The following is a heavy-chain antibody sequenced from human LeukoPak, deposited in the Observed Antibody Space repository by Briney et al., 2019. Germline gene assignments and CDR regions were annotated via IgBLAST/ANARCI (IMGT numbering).Heavy chain of an antibody. J-gene: IGHJ6*02. CDR3: ASYGLGSPLYGVYV. V-gene: IGHV3-53*04. Sequence: PGESLRLSCAASGLSVSSNYMNWVRQAPGKGLEWVSVIYSVGSTYYADSVKGRFTISRHNSKNTLYLQMNSLRVEDTAVYYCASYGLGSPLYGVYVWGQGTTVTVSS. D-gene: IGHD3-10*01. CDR2: IYSVGST. CDR1: GLSVSSNY.